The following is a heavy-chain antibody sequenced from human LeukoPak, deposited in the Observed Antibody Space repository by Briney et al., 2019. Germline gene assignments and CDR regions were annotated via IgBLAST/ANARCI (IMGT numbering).Heavy chain of an antibody. CDR3: ARERYYDFWSGYYSEGTYYFDY. V-gene: IGHV4-61*02. J-gene: IGHJ4*02. Sequence: SQTLSLTCTVSGGSISSGSYYWSWIRQPAGKGLEWIARIYTSGSTNYNPSLKSRVTISVPTSKNQFSLKLSSVTAADTAVYYCARERYYDFWSGYYSEGTYYFDYWGQGTLVTVSS. CDR2: IYTSGST. CDR1: GGSISSGSYY. D-gene: IGHD3-3*01.